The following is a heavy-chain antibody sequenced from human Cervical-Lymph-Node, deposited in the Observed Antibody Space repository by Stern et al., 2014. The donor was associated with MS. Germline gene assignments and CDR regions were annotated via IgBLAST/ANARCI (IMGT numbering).Heavy chain of an antibody. CDR2: IYWDDDT. D-gene: IGHD3-22*01. CDR3: AHWYYYDDSGFFYYFDY. J-gene: IGHJ4*02. Sequence: QVTLRESGPPLVEPTHTLTLTCTFSGFSLSPFGVGVGWLRQPPGKALEWLALIYWDDDTRYRPSLRSRLTITKDTSKNQVVLTMTNMDPVDTATYYCAHWYYYDDSGFFYYFDYWGQGTLVTVSS. CDR1: GFSLSPFGVG. V-gene: IGHV2-5*02.